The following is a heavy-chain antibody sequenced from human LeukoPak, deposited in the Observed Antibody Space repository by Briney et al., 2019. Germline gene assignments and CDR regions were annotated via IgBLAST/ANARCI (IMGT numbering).Heavy chain of an antibody. J-gene: IGHJ5*02. CDR3: ATSGPVVPAAKDWFDP. V-gene: IGHV1-24*01. CDR2: FDPEDGET. D-gene: IGHD2-2*01. CDR1: GYTLTELS. Sequence: ASVTVSCKVSGYTLTELSMHWVRQAPGKGLEWMGGFDPEDGETIYAQKFQGRVTMTEDTSTDTAYMELSSLRSEDTAVYYCATSGPVVPAAKDWFDPWGQGTLVTVSS.